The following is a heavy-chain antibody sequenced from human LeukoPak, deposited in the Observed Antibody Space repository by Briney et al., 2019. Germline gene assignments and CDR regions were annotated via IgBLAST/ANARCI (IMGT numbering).Heavy chain of an antibody. CDR1: GFTFDDYA. Sequence: GGSLRLSCAASGFTFDDYAMHWVRQAPGKGLEWVSGISWNSGSIGYADSVKGRFTISRDNAKNSLYQQMNSLRAEDTALYYCAKALRYGGNSGFWFDPWGQGTLVTVSS. CDR2: ISWNSGSI. J-gene: IGHJ5*02. V-gene: IGHV3-9*01. D-gene: IGHD4-23*01. CDR3: AKALRYGGNSGFWFDP.